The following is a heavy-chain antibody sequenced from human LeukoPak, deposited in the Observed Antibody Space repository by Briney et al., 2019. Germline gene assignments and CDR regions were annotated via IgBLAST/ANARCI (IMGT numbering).Heavy chain of an antibody. CDR2: ISWNSGSI. V-gene: IGHV3-9*01. J-gene: IGHJ4*02. Sequence: GRSLRFSCAASGFTFDDYAMHWVRQAPGKGLEWVSGISWNSGSIGYADSVKGRFTISRDNAKNSLYLQMNSLRAEDTALYYCAKGISGSYYYYFDYWGQGTLVTVSS. CDR3: AKGISGSYYYYFDY. D-gene: IGHD1-26*01. CDR1: GFTFDDYA.